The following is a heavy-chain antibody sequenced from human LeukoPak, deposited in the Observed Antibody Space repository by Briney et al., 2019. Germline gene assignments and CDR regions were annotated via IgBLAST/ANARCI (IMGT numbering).Heavy chain of an antibody. CDR2: IKSKTDGGTT. V-gene: IGHV3-15*01. D-gene: IGHD2-8*01. CDR3: TTDGPQWQSYFDY. Sequence: PGGSLRLSCAASGFTFSNAWMSWVRQAPGKGLEWVGRIKSKTDGGTTDYAAPVKGRFTISRDDSKNTLYLQMNSLKTEDTAVYYCTTDGPQWQSYFDYWGQGTLVTVSS. CDR1: GFTFSNAW. J-gene: IGHJ4*02.